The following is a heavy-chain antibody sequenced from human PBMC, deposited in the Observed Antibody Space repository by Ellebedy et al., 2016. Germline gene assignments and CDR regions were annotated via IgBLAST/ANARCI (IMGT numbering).Heavy chain of an antibody. J-gene: IGHJ4*02. V-gene: IGHV3-23*01. CDR3: VKLAGINPWYFDY. Sequence: NSVKGRFTVSRDNSKNTVYLQMNSLRGEDTALYYCVKLAGINPWYFDYWGQGAQVTVSS. D-gene: IGHD6-19*01.